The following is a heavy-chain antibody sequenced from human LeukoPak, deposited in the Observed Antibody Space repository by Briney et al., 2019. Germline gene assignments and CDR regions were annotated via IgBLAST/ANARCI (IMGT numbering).Heavy chain of an antibody. CDR2: IYYSGST. D-gene: IGHD6-19*01. Sequence: SETLSLTCTVSGGSISSYYWSWIRQPPGKGLEWIGYIYYSGSTNYNPSLKSRVTISVDTSKNQFSLKLSSVTAADTAVYYCAREVRLALAGNPNGWFDPWGQGTLVTVSS. CDR3: AREVRLALAGNPNGWFDP. V-gene: IGHV4-59*01. J-gene: IGHJ5*02. CDR1: GGSISSYY.